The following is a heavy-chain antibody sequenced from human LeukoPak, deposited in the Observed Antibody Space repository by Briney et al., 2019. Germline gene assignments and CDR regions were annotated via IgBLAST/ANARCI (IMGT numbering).Heavy chain of an antibody. CDR2: IYYSGST. Sequence: KASETLSLTCTVSGVPISSSSYYWAWIRQPPGKGLVWIGSIYYSGSTAYNPSNPSLKSRVTISVDTSKNQFSLTLSSVTAADPAVYYCARHRSAAAGPYFDYWGQGMLVSVSS. CDR1: GVPISSSSYY. D-gene: IGHD6-13*01. CDR3: ARHRSAAAGPYFDY. V-gene: IGHV4-39*01. J-gene: IGHJ4*02.